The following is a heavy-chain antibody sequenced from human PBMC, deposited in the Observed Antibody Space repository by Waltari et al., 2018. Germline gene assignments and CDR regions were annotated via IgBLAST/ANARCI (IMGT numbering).Heavy chain of an antibody. CDR3: AKGLIYCSSNSCYYMDV. J-gene: IGHJ6*03. CDR2: TSEDVTKR. V-gene: IGHV3-30*18. CDR1: GFSFSSSG. D-gene: IGHD2-2*01. Sequence: QVQLVESGGGVVQPGGSLRLSCAASGFSFSSSGMHWVRQAPGRGRECGAVTSEDVTKRNYADAVKGRFTISRDDSKNTLFLQMNSLRADDTAVYYCAKGLIYCSSNSCYYMDVWGQGTSVTVSS.